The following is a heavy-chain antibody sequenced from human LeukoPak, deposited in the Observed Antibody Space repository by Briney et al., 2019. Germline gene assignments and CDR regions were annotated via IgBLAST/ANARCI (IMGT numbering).Heavy chain of an antibody. CDR2: ISYDGSNK. CDR1: GFTFGSYA. Sequence: GGSLRLSCAASGFTFGSYAMHWVRQAPGKGLEWVAVISYDGSNKYYADSVKGRFTISRDNSKNTLYLQMNSLRAEDTAVYYCARLMGGYSYGLEFDYWGQGTLVTVSS. CDR3: ARLMGGYSYGLEFDY. V-gene: IGHV3-30-3*01. J-gene: IGHJ4*02. D-gene: IGHD5-18*01.